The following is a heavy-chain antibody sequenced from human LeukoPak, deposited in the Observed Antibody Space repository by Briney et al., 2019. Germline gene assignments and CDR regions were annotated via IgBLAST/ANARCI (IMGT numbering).Heavy chain of an antibody. D-gene: IGHD2-15*01. Sequence: GESLKISCKSSGYSFTSYRIGGVRQMPGKGLEWMGIIHPGDSDTKYSPSFQSHATTSDDKSISTAYLQWSSLKASGTAMYYCARGSLASSCGSFFDYWGQGTLVTVSS. CDR1: GYSFTSYR. CDR3: ARGSLASSCGSFFDY. V-gene: IGHV5-51*01. J-gene: IGHJ4*02. CDR2: IHPGDSDT.